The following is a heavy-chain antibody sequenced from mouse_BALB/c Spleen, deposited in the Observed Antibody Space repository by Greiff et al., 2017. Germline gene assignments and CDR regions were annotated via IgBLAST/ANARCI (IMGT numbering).Heavy chain of an antibody. CDR2: IYPGDGDT. J-gene: IGHJ2*01. Sequence: VKLMESGAELVRPGSSVKISCKASGYAFSSYWMNWVKQRPGQGLEWIGQIYPGDGDTNYNGKFKGKATLTADKSSSTAYMQLSSLTSEDSAVYFCARRGYFDYWGQGTTLTVSS. CDR1: GYAFSSYW. CDR3: ARRGYFDY. V-gene: IGHV1-80*01.